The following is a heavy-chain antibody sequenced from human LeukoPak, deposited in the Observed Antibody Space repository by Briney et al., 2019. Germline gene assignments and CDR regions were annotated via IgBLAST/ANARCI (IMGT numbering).Heavy chain of an antibody. CDR3: TRETSSRYFDY. CDR1: GGTFSSYA. V-gene: IGHV1-8*03. J-gene: IGHJ4*02. Sequence: ASVKVSCKASGGTFSSYAISWVRQATGQGLEWMGWMNPNSGRTGYAQNFQGRITITRNTSISTAYMELSSLRSEDTAVYYCTRETSSRYFDYWGQGTLVTVSS. CDR2: MNPNSGRT.